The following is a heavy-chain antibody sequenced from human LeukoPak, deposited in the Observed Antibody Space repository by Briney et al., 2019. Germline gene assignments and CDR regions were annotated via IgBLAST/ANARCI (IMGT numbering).Heavy chain of an antibody. CDR3: ARDSSGYYEAY. V-gene: IGHV1-69*04. D-gene: IGHD3-22*01. CDR2: IIPLLGIA. J-gene: IGHJ1*01. CDR1: GGTFSSYA. Sequence: SVKVSCKASGGTFSSYAISWVRQAPGQGLEWMGRIIPLLGIANYAQKFQGRVTITADKSTSTAYMELSSLRSEDTAVYYCARDSSGYYEAYWGQDTLDRVSS.